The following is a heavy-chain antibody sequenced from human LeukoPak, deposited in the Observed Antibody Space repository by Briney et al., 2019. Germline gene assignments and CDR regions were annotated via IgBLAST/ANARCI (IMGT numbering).Heavy chain of an antibody. CDR2: ISGSGGST. J-gene: IGHJ5*02. D-gene: IGHD2-8*01. CDR1: GFTFSSYA. CDR3: AKEASYCTNGVCYSRVFNT. V-gene: IGHV3-23*01. Sequence: GGSLRLSCAVSGFTFSSYAMSWVRQAPGKGLEWVSAISGSGGSTFYADGVKGRFTMSRDNSKNTLYLQMNSLRAEDTAVYYCAKEASYCTNGVCYSRVFNTWGQGTLVTVSS.